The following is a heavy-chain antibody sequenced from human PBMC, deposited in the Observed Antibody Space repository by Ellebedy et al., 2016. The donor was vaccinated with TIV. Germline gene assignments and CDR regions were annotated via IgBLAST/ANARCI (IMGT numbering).Heavy chain of an antibody. Sequence: GGSLRLSCEASGFTLSDHYIDWVRQALGKGLEWVSSISSSSSYIYYADSVKGRFTISRDNAKNSLYLQMNSLRAEDTAVYYCASSIAVAGSLHDAFDIWGQGTMVTVSS. D-gene: IGHD6-19*01. V-gene: IGHV3-21*01. CDR3: ASSIAVAGSLHDAFDI. J-gene: IGHJ3*02. CDR2: ISSSSSYI. CDR1: GFTLSDHY.